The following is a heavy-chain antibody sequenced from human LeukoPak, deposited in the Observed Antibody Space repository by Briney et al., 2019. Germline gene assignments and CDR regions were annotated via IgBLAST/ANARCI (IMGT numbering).Heavy chain of an antibody. J-gene: IGHJ4*02. CDR1: GFTFDDYA. V-gene: IGHV3-9*01. CDR2: ISWNSGSI. Sequence: GGSLRLSCAASGFTFDDYAMHWVRHAPGKGLEWVSGISWNSGSIGYADSVEGRFTISRDNAKNSLYLQMNSLRAEDTALYYCAKDGYWGQGTLVTVSS. CDR3: AKDGY.